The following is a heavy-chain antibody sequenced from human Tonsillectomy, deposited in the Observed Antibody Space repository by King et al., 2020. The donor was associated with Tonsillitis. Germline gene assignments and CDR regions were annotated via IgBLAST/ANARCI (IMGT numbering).Heavy chain of an antibody. CDR2: IYSGGST. D-gene: IGHD3-22*01. V-gene: IGHV3-53*01. CDR3: SREMPHYYDTRGAFDI. Sequence: VQLVESGGGLIQPGGSLRLSCAASGFSVTNTYMSWVRQAPGRGLEWVSLIYSGGSTYYAHSVRGRFTISRDKSKNTLNLQMNSLTAEDTAVYYCSREMPHYYDTRGAFDIWGQGTMVAVSS. CDR1: GFSVTNTY. J-gene: IGHJ3*02.